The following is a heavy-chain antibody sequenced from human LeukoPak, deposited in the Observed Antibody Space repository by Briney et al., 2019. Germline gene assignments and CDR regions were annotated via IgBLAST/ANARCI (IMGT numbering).Heavy chain of an antibody. V-gene: IGHV3-23*01. D-gene: IGHD3-22*01. CDR2: IIAIGGST. J-gene: IGHJ4*02. CDR3: AKDREDYYDSSGYPDY. CDR1: GFTFSSYA. Sequence: GESLRLSCAASGFTFSSYAMGWVRQAQGKGLEWVSAIIAIGGSTYYADSVKGRFTISRANSKNTLYLQMNSLRAEDMAVYYCAKDREDYYDSSGYPDYWGQGTLVTVSS.